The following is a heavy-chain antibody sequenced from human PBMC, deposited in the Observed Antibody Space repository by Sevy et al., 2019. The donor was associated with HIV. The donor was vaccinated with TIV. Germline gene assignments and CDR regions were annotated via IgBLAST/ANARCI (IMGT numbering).Heavy chain of an antibody. V-gene: IGHV3-7*01. CDR3: ARDQQQWLVRDY. CDR2: RKQDGSGK. Sequence: GGSLRLSCAASGFTFISYGMSWVRQAPGKGLEWVANRKQDGSGKYYVDSVKGRFTISRDNAKNSLYLQMNSLRAEDTAVYYCARDQQQWLVRDYWGQRTLVTVSS. J-gene: IGHJ4*02. D-gene: IGHD6-19*01. CDR1: GFTFISYG.